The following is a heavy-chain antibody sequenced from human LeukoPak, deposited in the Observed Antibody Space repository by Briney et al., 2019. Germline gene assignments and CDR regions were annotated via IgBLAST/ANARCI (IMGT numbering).Heavy chain of an antibody. CDR1: GFTFTTYW. Sequence: GGSLRLSCAASGFTFTTYWMGWVRQAPGKGLEWVANIKQDGSEQYYVDSVKGRFTISRDNSKNTLYLQMNSLRAEDTAVYYCAKEVMVRPSDVWGKGTTVTISS. V-gene: IGHV3-7*03. J-gene: IGHJ6*04. CDR2: IKQDGSEQ. D-gene: IGHD3-10*01. CDR3: AKEVMVRPSDV.